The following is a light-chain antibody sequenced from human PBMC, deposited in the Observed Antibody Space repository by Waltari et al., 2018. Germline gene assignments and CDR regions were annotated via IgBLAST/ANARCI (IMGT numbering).Light chain of an antibody. J-gene: IGKJ2*01. CDR2: GAS. CDR3: QQYNNWPPPT. Sequence: EIVMTQSPATLSVSPGERATLSCRASQSVSSNLAWYQQKPGQAPGLLIYGASTRATGIPARFSGSGSGTEFTLTISSLQSEDFAVYYCQQYNNWPPPTFGQGTKLEIK. CDR1: QSVSSN. V-gene: IGKV3-15*01.